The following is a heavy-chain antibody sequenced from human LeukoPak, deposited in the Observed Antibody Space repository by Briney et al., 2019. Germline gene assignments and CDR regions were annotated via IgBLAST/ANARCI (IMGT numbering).Heavy chain of an antibody. CDR2: ISYDGSNK. Sequence: GGSLRLSCAASGFTFSSYGMHWVRQAPGKGLEWVAVISYDGSNKYYADSVKGRFTISRDNSKNTLYLQMNSLRAEDTAVYYCARDILQKRYSYGQYNWFDPWGQGTLVTVSS. CDR3: ARDILQKRYSYGQYNWFDP. D-gene: IGHD5-18*01. J-gene: IGHJ5*02. CDR1: GFTFSSYG. V-gene: IGHV3-30*03.